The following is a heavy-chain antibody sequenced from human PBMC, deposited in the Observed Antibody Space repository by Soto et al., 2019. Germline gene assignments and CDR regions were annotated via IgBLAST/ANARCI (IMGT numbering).Heavy chain of an antibody. Sequence: QVQLQQWGAGLLKPSETLSLTCAVYGGSFSGYYWSWIRQPPGKGLEWIGEINHSGSTNYNPSLKGRVTISVDTSKNQFSLKLSAVTAADTAVYYCASDDSIGYPPYFDYWGQGTLVTVSS. J-gene: IGHJ4*02. V-gene: IGHV4-34*01. CDR1: GGSFSGYY. D-gene: IGHD3-22*01. CDR3: ASDDSIGYPPYFDY. CDR2: INHSGST.